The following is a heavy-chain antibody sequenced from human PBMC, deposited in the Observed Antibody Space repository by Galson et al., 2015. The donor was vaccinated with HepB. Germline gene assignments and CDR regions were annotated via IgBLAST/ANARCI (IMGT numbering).Heavy chain of an antibody. CDR1: GSTFTSYG. CDR2: ISAYNGNT. V-gene: IGHV1-18*01. D-gene: IGHD3-9*01. Sequence: SVKVSCKASGSTFTSYGISWVRQAPGQGLEWMGWISAYNGNTNYAQKPQGRVTMTTDTSTSTAYMELRSLRSDDTAVYYCARDLPYYDILTGPTPFAHRGQGTLVTVPS. CDR3: ARDLPYYDILTGPTPFAH. J-gene: IGHJ4*02.